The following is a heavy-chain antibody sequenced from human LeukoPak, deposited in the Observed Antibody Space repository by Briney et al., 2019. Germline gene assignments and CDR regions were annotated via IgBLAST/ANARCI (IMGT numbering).Heavy chain of an antibody. V-gene: IGHV1-24*01. CDR3: ATSTIFGVDPPYYYDGMDV. CDR1: GYTLTELS. J-gene: IGHJ6*02. CDR2: FDPEDGET. D-gene: IGHD3-3*01. Sequence: ASVTVSCKVSGYTLTELSMHWVRQAPGKGLEWMGGFDPEDGETIYAQKFQGRVTMTEDTSTDTAYMELSSLRSEDTAVYYCATSTIFGVDPPYYYDGMDVWGQGTTVTVSS.